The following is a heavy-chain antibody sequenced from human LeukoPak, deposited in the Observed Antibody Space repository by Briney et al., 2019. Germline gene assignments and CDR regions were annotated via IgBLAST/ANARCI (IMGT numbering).Heavy chain of an antibody. D-gene: IGHD5-18*01. V-gene: IGHV1-69*05. Sequence: SVKVSCKAPGGTFSSYAISWVRQAPGQGLEWMGGIIPIFGTANYAQKFQGRVTITTDESTSTAYMELSSLRSEDTAVYYCARDSAGYSYGYGSAYWGQGTLVTVSS. CDR2: IIPIFGTA. CDR3: ARDSAGYSYGYGSAY. CDR1: GGTFSSYA. J-gene: IGHJ4*02.